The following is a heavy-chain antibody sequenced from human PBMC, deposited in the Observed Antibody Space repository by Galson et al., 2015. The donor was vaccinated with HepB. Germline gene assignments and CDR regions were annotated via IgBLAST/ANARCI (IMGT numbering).Heavy chain of an antibody. CDR2: IYPDGSET. Sequence: SLRHSSAAPGFKVRNYCMRGVREAPREGLGWVADIYPDGSETSYADSVKGRFTIFRDNAWDSLHLDMNHLRPEDTAVYYCARSSVAVPGDYYWGQGTLVTVSS. D-gene: IGHD6-19*01. J-gene: IGHJ4*02. CDR1: GFKVRNYC. V-gene: IGHV3-7*03. CDR3: ARSSVAVPGDYY.